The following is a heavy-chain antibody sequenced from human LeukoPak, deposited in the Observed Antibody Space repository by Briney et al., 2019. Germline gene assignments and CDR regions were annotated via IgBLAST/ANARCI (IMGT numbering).Heavy chain of an antibody. Sequence: ASVKVSYKASGYTFTSYDINWVRQATGQGLEWMGWMNPNSGNTGYAQKFQGRVTMTRNTSISTAYMELSSLRSEDTAVYYCARGHMATIKDYYYYMDVWGKGTTVTVSS. V-gene: IGHV1-8*01. D-gene: IGHD5-24*01. CDR3: ARGHMATIKDYYYYMDV. CDR2: MNPNSGNT. CDR1: GYTFTSYD. J-gene: IGHJ6*03.